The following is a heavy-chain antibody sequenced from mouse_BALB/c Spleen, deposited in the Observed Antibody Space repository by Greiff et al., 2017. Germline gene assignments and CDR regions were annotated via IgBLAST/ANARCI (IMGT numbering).Heavy chain of an antibody. V-gene: IGHV1S81*02. Sequence: VQLQQPGAELVKPGASVKLSCKASGYTFTSYWMHWVKQRPGQGLEWIGEINPSNGRTNYNEKFKSKATLTVDKSSSTAYMQLSSLTSEDSAVYYCARSITTVVATSYWYFDVWGAGTTVTVSS. CDR3: ARSITTVVATSYWYFDV. CDR2: INPSNGRT. CDR1: GYTFTSYW. D-gene: IGHD1-1*01. J-gene: IGHJ1*01.